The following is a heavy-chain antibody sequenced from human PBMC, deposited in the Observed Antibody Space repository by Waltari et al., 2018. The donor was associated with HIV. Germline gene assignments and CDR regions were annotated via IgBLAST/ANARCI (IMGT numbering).Heavy chain of an antibody. CDR3: ARVALGGSAGSYLFDY. V-gene: IGHV6-1*01. Sequence: QVQLQQSGPGLVKPSQTLSLTCAISGDSVSSNSAAWSWIRQSPSRGLEWLGRTDCRSKCYNDYAVSVKSRITINPDTSKNQFSLQLNSVTAEDTAVYYCARVALGGSAGSYLFDYWGQGTLVTVSS. D-gene: IGHD3-16*02. CDR1: GDSVSSNSAA. J-gene: IGHJ4*02. CDR2: TDCRSKCYN.